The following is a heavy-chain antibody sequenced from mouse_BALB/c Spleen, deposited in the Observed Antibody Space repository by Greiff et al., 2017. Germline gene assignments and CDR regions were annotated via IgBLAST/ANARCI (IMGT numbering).Heavy chain of an antibody. CDR3: ARGGSYAMDY. CDR1: GYAFTNYW. Sequence: QVQLQESGAELVRPGTSVKISCKASGYAFTNYWLGWVKQRPGHGLEWIGDIYPGSGNTYYNEKFKGKATLTADKSSSTAYMQLSSLTSEDSAVYFCARGGSYAMDYWGQGTSVTVSS. J-gene: IGHJ4*01. CDR2: IYPGSGNT. V-gene: IGHV1-63*01.